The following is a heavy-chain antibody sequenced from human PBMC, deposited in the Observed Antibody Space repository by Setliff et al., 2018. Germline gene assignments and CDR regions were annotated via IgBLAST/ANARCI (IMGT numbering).Heavy chain of an antibody. V-gene: IGHV1-18*01. Sequence: GASVKVSCKTSGYSFSDYVVNWVRQAPGQGLEWVGWISGYNGVTSYAQRFQGRVTMTTDTSTSAAYLELMSLRSDDTAVYYCAISSLSICSGDTCPNAFDIWGQGTMVTVSS. CDR2: ISGYNGVT. J-gene: IGHJ3*02. D-gene: IGHD2-15*01. CDR3: AISSLSICSGDTCPNAFDI. CDR1: GYSFSDYV.